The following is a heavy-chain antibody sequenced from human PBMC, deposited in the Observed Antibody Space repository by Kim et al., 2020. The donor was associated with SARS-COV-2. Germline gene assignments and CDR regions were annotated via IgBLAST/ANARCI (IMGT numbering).Heavy chain of an antibody. V-gene: IGHV3-48*03. CDR3: ASLSGWQKNDY. CDR2: ISSSGSTI. J-gene: IGHJ4*02. CDR1: GFTFSSYE. Sequence: GGSLRLSCAASGFTFSSYEMNWVRQAPGKGLEWVSYISSSGSTIYYADSVKGRFTISRDNAKNSLYLQMNSLRAEDTAVYYCASLSGWQKNDYWGQGTLVTVSS. D-gene: IGHD6-19*01.